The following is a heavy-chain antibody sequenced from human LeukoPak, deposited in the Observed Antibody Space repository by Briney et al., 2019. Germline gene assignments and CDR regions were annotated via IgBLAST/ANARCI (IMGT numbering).Heavy chain of an antibody. CDR3: ARATYGGPFDY. CDR2: IYYSGST. Sequence: SETLSLTCTVSGGSISSYYWSWIRQPPGKGLEWIGYIYYSGSTNYNPSLKSRVTISVDTSKNQFSLKPSSVTAADTAVYYCARATYGGPFDYWGQGTLVTVSS. D-gene: IGHD4-23*01. J-gene: IGHJ4*02. V-gene: IGHV4-59*01. CDR1: GGSISSYY.